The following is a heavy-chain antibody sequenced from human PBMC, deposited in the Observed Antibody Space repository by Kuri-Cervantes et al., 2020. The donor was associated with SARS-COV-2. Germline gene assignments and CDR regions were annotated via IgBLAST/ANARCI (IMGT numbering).Heavy chain of an antibody. D-gene: IGHD2-15*01. Sequence: LSLTCAASGFTFSDYYMSWIRQAPGKGLEWVSYISSSGSTIYYGDSVKGRFTISRDNSKNTLYLQMNSLRAEDTAVYYCAKEGCSGGSCYSGHFDYWGQGTLVTVSS. CDR3: AKEGCSGGSCYSGHFDY. V-gene: IGHV3-11*01. J-gene: IGHJ4*02. CDR2: ISSSGSTI. CDR1: GFTFSDYY.